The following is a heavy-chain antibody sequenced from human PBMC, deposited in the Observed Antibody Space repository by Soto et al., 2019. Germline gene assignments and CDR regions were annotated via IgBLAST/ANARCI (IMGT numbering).Heavy chain of an antibody. V-gene: IGHV3-33*01. J-gene: IGHJ4*02. CDR1: GFTFSSYG. D-gene: IGHD5-12*01. CDR3: ARDGYSGYDWCDY. CDR2: IWYDGSNK. Sequence: LRLSCAASGFTFSSYGMHWVRQAPCKGLEWVAVIWYDGSNKYYADSVKGRFTISRDNSKNTLYLQMNSLRAEDTAVYYCARDGYSGYDWCDYWGQGTLVTVSS.